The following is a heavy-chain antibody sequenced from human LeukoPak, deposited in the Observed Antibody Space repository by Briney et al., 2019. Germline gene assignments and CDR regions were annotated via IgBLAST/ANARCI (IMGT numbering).Heavy chain of an antibody. CDR2: IYYTGST. V-gene: IGHV4-59*01. Sequence: SETLSLTCAVYGGSFSGYYWSWIRQPPGKGLHWIGYIYYTGSTNYHPSLKSRVTILVDTSKNQFSLKLSSVTAADTAVYYCARVRGDRSIDAFDIWGQGTMVTVSS. D-gene: IGHD2-21*02. J-gene: IGHJ3*02. CDR3: ARVRGDRSIDAFDI. CDR1: GGSFSGYY.